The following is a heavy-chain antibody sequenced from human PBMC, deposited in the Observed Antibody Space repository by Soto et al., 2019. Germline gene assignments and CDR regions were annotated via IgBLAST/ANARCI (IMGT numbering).Heavy chain of an antibody. CDR3: ARLTKSGLRPNLGYARLYYFDY. J-gene: IGHJ4*02. CDR1: GGSISSYY. CDR2: IYYSGST. V-gene: IGHV4-59*08. D-gene: IGHD4-17*01. Sequence: QVQLQESGPGLVKPSETLSLTCTVSGGSISSYYWSWIRQPPGKGLEWIGYIYYSGSTNYNPSLKSRVTISVDTSKNQFSLKLSSVTAADTAVYYCARLTKSGLRPNLGYARLYYFDYWGQGTLVTVSS.